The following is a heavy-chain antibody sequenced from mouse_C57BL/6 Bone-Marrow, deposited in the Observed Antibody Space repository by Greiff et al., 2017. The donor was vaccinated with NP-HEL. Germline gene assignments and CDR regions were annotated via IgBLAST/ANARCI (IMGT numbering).Heavy chain of an antibody. D-gene: IGHD2-4*01. J-gene: IGHJ1*03. V-gene: IGHV1-15*01. Sequence: VQLQQSGAELVRPGASVTLSCKASGYTFTDYEMHWVKQTPVHGLEWIGAIDPETGGTAYNQKFKGKAILTADKSSSTAYMALRTLTSEDSAVYYCTRSKIYSDYAHWYFDVWGTGTTVTVSS. CDR2: IDPETGGT. CDR1: GYTFTDYE. CDR3: TRSKIYSDYAHWYFDV.